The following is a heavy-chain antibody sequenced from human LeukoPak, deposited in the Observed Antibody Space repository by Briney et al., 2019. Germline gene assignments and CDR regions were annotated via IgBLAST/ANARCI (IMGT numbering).Heavy chain of an antibody. Sequence: ASVKVSCKASGYTFTGYYMHWVRQAPGHGLEWMGWINPHSGGTNYAQKFQGRVTMTRDTSISTAYMEVSRLRSEDTAVYYCARAHYDFWSGYHNWFDPWGQGTLVTVSS. CDR1: GYTFTGYY. J-gene: IGHJ5*02. CDR3: ARAHYDFWSGYHNWFDP. CDR2: INPHSGGT. V-gene: IGHV1-2*02. D-gene: IGHD3-3*01.